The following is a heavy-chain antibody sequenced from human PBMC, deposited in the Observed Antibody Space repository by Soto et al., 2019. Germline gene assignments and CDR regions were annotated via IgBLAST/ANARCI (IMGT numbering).Heavy chain of an antibody. CDR2: ISGSGGTT. D-gene: IGHD6-6*01. Sequence: EVQLLESGGGLVQPGGSLRLSCAASGFTFSSYAMTWVRQAPGKGLEWVSAISGSGGTTDHADSVKGRFTISRDNSKNTLYLQMNSLRAEDAAVYYCAKPPYSSSSYYYYGMDVWGQGTTVTVSS. J-gene: IGHJ6*02. V-gene: IGHV3-23*01. CDR1: GFTFSSYA. CDR3: AKPPYSSSSYYYYGMDV.